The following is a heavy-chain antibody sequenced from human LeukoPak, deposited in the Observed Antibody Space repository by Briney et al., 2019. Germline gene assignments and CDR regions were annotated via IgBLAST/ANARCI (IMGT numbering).Heavy chain of an antibody. CDR3: ARGSVAGTNDY. V-gene: IGHV3-74*01. D-gene: IGHD6-13*01. J-gene: IGHJ4*02. CDR1: GFTFSSYW. CDR2: INSDGSST. Sequence: GGSVRLSCAASGFTFSSYWMHWVRQAPGKGLVWVSRINSDGSSTNYADSVKGRFTISRDNAKNTLYLQMHSLRAEDTAVYYCARGSVAGTNDYWGQGTLVTVSS.